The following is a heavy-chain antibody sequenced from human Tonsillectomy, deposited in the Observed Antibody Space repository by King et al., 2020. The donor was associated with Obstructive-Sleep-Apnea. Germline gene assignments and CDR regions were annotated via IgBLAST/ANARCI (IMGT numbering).Heavy chain of an antibody. J-gene: IGHJ6*02. Sequence: VQLVESGGALVQPGGSLRLSCAASGFTFSSYIMNWVRQAPGKGLEWVSYIGSSGSTIYYADSVKGRFTISRDNAKNSLYLQMNSLRAEDTAVYYCAREPTSMVRGVVGMDVWGQGTTVTVSS. CDR3: AREPTSMVRGVVGMDV. V-gene: IGHV3-48*01. D-gene: IGHD3-10*01. CDR2: IGSSGSTI. CDR1: GFTFSSYI.